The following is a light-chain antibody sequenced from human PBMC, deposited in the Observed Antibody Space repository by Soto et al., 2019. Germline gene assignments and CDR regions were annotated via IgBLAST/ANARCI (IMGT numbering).Light chain of an antibody. CDR2: GNS. CDR1: SSNIGAGYE. CDR3: QSYDSSLSGYV. J-gene: IGLJ1*01. Sequence: QAVLTQPPSVSGAPGQRVTISCTGSSSNIGAGYEVHWYQQHPGTVPKVLIYGNSNRPSGVPDRFSGSKSGASASLAITGLQAEDEADYYCQSYDSSLSGYVFGTGTKLTVL. V-gene: IGLV1-40*01.